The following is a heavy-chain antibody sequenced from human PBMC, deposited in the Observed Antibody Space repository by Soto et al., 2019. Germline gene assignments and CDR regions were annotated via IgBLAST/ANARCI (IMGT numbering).Heavy chain of an antibody. CDR3: ARRGSSSWYGY. Sequence: QLQLQESGPGLVKPSETLSLTCTVSGGSISSNNYYWGWIRQPPGKGLEWIGTIYYSGSTYYNPSLKSRVTISVDTSKNRFSLKLSSVTAADTAVYYCARRGSSSWYGYWGQGTLVTVSS. D-gene: IGHD6-13*01. CDR1: GGSISSNNYY. J-gene: IGHJ4*02. CDR2: IYYSGST. V-gene: IGHV4-39*01.